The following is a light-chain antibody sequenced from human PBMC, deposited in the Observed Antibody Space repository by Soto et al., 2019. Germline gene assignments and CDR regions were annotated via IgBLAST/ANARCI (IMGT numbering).Light chain of an antibody. J-gene: IGLJ2*01. CDR3: SSYTSSSNRV. CDR1: SSDVGGYNY. CDR2: DVS. V-gene: IGLV2-14*01. Sequence: QSALTQPASVSGSPGQSITISCTGTSSDVGGYNYVSWYQQHPGKAPKLMIYDVSNRPSGVSNRFSGSKSGNTASLTISGLQGEDEADYYCSSYTSSSNRVFGGGTKLTVL.